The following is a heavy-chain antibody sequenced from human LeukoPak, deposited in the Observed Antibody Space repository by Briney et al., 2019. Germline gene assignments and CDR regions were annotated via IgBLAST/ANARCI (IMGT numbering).Heavy chain of an antibody. Sequence: GGSLRLSCAASGFTFSSYAMSWVRQAPGKGLEWVSAISGSGGSTFYADSVKGRFTISRDNAKNTVSLQMNSLKAEDTAVYYCGTVFDHWGPGILVTVSS. V-gene: IGHV3-23*01. CDR3: GTVFDH. J-gene: IGHJ4*02. D-gene: IGHD1-14*01. CDR1: GFTFSSYA. CDR2: ISGSGGST.